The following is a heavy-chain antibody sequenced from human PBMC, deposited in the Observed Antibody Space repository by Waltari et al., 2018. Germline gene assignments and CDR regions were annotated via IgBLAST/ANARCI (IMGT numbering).Heavy chain of an antibody. CDR1: GFTISNYY. J-gene: IGHJ4*02. CDR2: FYGGGSS. CDR3: ALSSGVVKGYLDY. D-gene: IGHD3-3*01. Sequence: EVQLVESGGGLIQPGMSLRLSCAASGFTISNYYISWVRQAPGKGLEWVSVFYGGGSSYHADSVKGRFTVSRDASKNTVYLQMNSLTAEDTAVYYCALSSGVVKGYLDYWGQGTLVTVSS. V-gene: IGHV3-53*02.